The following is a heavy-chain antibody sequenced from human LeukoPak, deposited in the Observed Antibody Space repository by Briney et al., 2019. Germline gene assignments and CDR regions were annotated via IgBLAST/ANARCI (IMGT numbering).Heavy chain of an antibody. CDR3: ASIAAAGGPLDY. Sequence: PSETLSLTCTVSGGSISSSSYYWGWIRQPPGKGLEWIGSIYYSGSTYYNPSLKSRVTISVDTSKNQFSLKLSSVTAADTAVYYCASIAAAGGPLDYWGQGTLVTVSS. J-gene: IGHJ4*02. CDR1: GGSISSSSYY. D-gene: IGHD6-13*01. CDR2: IYYSGST. V-gene: IGHV4-39*01.